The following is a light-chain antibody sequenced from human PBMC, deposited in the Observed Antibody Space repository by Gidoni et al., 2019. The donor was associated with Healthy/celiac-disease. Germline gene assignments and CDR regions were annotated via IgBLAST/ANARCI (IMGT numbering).Light chain of an antibody. Sequence: DIVMTQSPDSLAVSLGERATINCKSSQSVLYSSNNKNYLAWYQQKPGQPPKLLIYRASTRESGVPDRFSGSGSGTDFTLTISSLQAEDVAVYYCQQYYSTPTFGGGTKVEIK. CDR1: QSVLYSSNNKNY. V-gene: IGKV4-1*01. J-gene: IGKJ4*01. CDR2: RAS. CDR3: QQYYSTPT.